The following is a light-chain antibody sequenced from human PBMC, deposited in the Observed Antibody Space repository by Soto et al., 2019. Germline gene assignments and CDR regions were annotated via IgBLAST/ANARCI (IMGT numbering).Light chain of an antibody. V-gene: IGLV4-60*02. J-gene: IGLJ3*02. CDR3: ETWDRNTWV. Sequence: QLVLTQSSSASASLGSSVKLTCTLSSGHGSYIIAWHQQQPGKAPRYLMKLEGSGSYNKGSGVPDRFSGSSSGADRYLTISNLQFEDEADYYCETWDRNTWVFGGGTKLTVL. CDR2: LEGSGSY. CDR1: SGHGSYI.